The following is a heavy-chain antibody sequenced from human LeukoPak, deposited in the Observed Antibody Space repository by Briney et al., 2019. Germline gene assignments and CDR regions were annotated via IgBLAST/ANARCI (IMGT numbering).Heavy chain of an antibody. J-gene: IGHJ4*02. V-gene: IGHV1-18*01. CDR2: ISAYNGNT. D-gene: IGHD2-21*02. CDR3: ASGPQHSCGGGCYSDYFDY. CDR1: GYTFTSYG. Sequence: ASVKVSCKASGYTFTSYGISWVRQAPGQGPEWMGWISAYNGNTNYAQKLQGRVTMTTDTSTSTAYMELRSLRSEDTAVYSCASGPQHSCGGGCYSDYFDYWGQGTLVTVSS.